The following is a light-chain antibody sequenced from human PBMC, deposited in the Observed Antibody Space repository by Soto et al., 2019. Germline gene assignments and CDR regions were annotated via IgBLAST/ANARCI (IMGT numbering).Light chain of an antibody. CDR3: QQGYTTPGT. Sequence: DIQMTQSPSSLSASVGDRVTITCRASQSISAHLNWYQQKPGKAPKVLIYAATNLESGVPSRFSGSGSGTEFTLPISSLQPEDFPTYYCQQGYTTPGTFGQGTKVE. J-gene: IGKJ1*01. V-gene: IGKV1-39*01. CDR2: AAT. CDR1: QSISAH.